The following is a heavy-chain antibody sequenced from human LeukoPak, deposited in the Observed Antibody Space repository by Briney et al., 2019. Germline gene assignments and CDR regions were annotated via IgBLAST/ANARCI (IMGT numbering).Heavy chain of an antibody. Sequence: PGGSLRLSCAASGFTFSSYAMSWLRQAPGKGLGWVPAISENGGTTYYADSVKGRSTISRDNSKNTLSLQLNSLRAEDTAVYYCAKEGPTGTTKFDYWGQGTLVTVSS. CDR1: GFTFSSYA. J-gene: IGHJ4*02. CDR3: AKEGPTGTTKFDY. D-gene: IGHD1-1*01. CDR2: ISENGGTT. V-gene: IGHV3-23*01.